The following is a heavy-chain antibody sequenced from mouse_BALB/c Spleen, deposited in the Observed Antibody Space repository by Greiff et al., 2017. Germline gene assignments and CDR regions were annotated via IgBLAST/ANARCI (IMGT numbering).Heavy chain of an antibody. Sequence: VKLQESGPELVRPGVSVKISCKGSGYTFTDYAMHWVKQSHAKSLEWIGVISTYYGNTNYNQKFKGKATMTVDKSSSTAYMELARLTSEDSAIYYCAREYYGSSYNWYFDVWGAGTTVTVSS. J-gene: IGHJ1*01. CDR3: AREYYGSSYNWYFDV. CDR2: ISTYYGNT. V-gene: IGHV1-67*01. D-gene: IGHD1-1*01. CDR1: GYTFTDYA.